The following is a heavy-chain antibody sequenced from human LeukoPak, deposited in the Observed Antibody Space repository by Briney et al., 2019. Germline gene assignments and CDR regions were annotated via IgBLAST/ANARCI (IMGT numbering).Heavy chain of an antibody. CDR2: ISGSGGST. V-gene: IGHV3-23*01. Sequence: GGSLRLSCAASGFTFSSYAMSWVRQAPGKGLEWVSAISGSGGSTYYADSVKGRFTISRDNSKNTLYLQMNSLRAEDTAVYYCAKAREGVVVTASFGYWGQGTLVTVSS. CDR1: GFTFSSYA. J-gene: IGHJ4*02. CDR3: AKAREGVVVTASFGY. D-gene: IGHD2-21*02.